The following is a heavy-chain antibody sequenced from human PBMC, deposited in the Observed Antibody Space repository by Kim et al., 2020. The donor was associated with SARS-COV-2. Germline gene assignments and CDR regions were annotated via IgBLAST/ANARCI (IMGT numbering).Heavy chain of an antibody. CDR2: IYYSGST. D-gene: IGHD3-16*01. Sequence: SETLSLTCTVSGGSISSGGYYWSWIRQHPGKGLEWIGYIYYSGSTYYNPPLKSRVTISVDTSKNQFSLKLSSVTAADTAVYYCARVARELGSYGLVDYWGQGTLVTVSS. CDR3: ARVARELGSYGLVDY. J-gene: IGHJ4*02. CDR1: GGSISSGGYY. V-gene: IGHV4-31*03.